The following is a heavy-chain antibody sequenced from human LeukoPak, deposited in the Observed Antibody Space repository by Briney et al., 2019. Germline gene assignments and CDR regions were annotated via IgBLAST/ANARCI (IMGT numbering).Heavy chain of an antibody. CDR2: IWNDGSNK. CDR3: ARSYYDILTSWSFDY. V-gene: IGHV3-33*01. D-gene: IGHD3-9*01. J-gene: IGHJ4*02. Sequence: GRSLRLSCAASGFTFSSYGMHWVRQAPGKGLEWVAVIWNDGSNKYYADSVKGRFTISRDNSKNTLYLQMNSLRAEDTAVYYCARSYYDILTSWSFDYWGQGTLVTVSS. CDR1: GFTFSSYG.